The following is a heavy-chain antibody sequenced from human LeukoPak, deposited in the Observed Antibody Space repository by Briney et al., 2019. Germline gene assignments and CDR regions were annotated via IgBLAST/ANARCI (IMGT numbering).Heavy chain of an antibody. CDR2: IIPIFGTA. Sequence: ASVKASCKASGGTFSSYAISWVRQAPGQGLEWMGRIIPIFGTANYAQKFQGRVTITTDESTSTAYMELSSLRSEDTAVYYCASLTPLYCGGDCFGFDAFDIWGQGTMVTVSS. CDR3: ASLTPLYCGGDCFGFDAFDI. CDR1: GGTFSSYA. J-gene: IGHJ3*02. D-gene: IGHD2-21*02. V-gene: IGHV1-69*05.